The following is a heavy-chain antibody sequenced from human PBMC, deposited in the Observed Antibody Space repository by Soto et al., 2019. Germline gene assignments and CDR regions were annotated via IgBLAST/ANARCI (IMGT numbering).Heavy chain of an antibody. CDR2: INPNSGTT. CDR3: ARVHRGVYYGMDV. J-gene: IGHJ6*02. CDR1: RYTFAGCY. D-gene: IGHD3-10*01. Sequence: GASAKLCSEASRYTFAGCYRHWPRQAPGQRLEWMGWINPNSGTTNYAQKFQGWVTMTRDTSITTVYMEVSRLRSDDTAVYYCARVHRGVYYGMDVWGQGTTVTVPS. V-gene: IGHV1-2*04.